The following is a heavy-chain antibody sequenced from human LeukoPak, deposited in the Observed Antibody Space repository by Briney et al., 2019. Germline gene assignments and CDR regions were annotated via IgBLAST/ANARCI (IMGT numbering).Heavy chain of an antibody. J-gene: IGHJ4*02. CDR3: ARSDYGGNSPPPSY. Sequence: PGGSLRLSCAASGFTVSSNYMSWVRQAPGKGLEWVSVIYSGGSTYYADSVKGRFTISRDNSKNTLYLQMNSLRAEDTAVYYCARSDYGGNSPPPSYWGQGTLVTVSS. D-gene: IGHD4-23*01. CDR2: IYSGGST. CDR1: GFTVSSNY. V-gene: IGHV3-53*05.